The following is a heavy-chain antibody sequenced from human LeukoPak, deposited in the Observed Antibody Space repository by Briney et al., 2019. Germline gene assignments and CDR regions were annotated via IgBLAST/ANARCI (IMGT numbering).Heavy chain of an antibody. D-gene: IGHD3-22*01. CDR2: IYYSGRT. J-gene: IGHJ4*02. CDR1: GGSISSNSYY. CDR3: ARDALTYYYDSSGYYVGIPGGY. V-gene: IGHV4-39*07. Sequence: SETLSLTCTVSGGSISSNSYYWGWIRQPPGNGLEWVGTIYYSGRTYYNPSLQSRVTISVDTSKNQFSLKLTSVTAADTAVYLCARDALTYYYDSSGYYVGIPGGYWGQGTLVTVSS.